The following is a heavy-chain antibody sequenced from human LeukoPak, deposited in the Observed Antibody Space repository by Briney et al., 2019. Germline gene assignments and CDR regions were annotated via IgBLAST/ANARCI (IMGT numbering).Heavy chain of an antibody. CDR2: IRYDGSNK. V-gene: IGHV3-30*02. CDR3: AKAPYDSSGYYAFDI. Sequence: GGSLRLSCAASGFTFSSYGMHWVRQAPGKGLEWVAFIRYDGSNKYYADSVKGRFTISRDNSKNTLYLQMNSLRAEDTAVYYCAKAPYDSSGYYAFDIWGQGTMLSVSS. D-gene: IGHD3-22*01. J-gene: IGHJ3*02. CDR1: GFTFSSYG.